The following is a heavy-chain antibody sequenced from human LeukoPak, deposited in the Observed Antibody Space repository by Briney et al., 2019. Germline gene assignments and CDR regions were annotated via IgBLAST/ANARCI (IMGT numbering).Heavy chain of an antibody. CDR3: AKDKGSELWFGALYGMDV. Sequence: GGSLRLYCAASGFTFSSYGMHWVRQAPGKGLEWVAVISYDGSNKYYADSVKGRFTISRDNSKNTLYLQMNSLRAEDTAVYYCAKDKGSELWFGALYGMDVWGQGTTVTVSS. V-gene: IGHV3-30*18. CDR1: GFTFSSYG. CDR2: ISYDGSNK. D-gene: IGHD3-10*01. J-gene: IGHJ6*02.